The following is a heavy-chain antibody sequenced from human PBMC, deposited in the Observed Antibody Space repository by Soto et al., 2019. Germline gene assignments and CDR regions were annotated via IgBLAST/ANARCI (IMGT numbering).Heavy chain of an antibody. D-gene: IGHD5-18*01. CDR1: GYKVSTWHNFTSYW. CDR3: ARTPDTSMVMNY. J-gene: IGHJ4*02. Sequence: GESLKISCMGSGYKVSTWHNFTSYWIAWVRQMPGEGLEWMGIIYPGDSDTRYSPSFQGQVTISADKSINSVYLQWSSLKASDTAMYYCARTPDTSMVMNYWGQGTLVTVSS. CDR2: IYPGDSDT. V-gene: IGHV5-51*01.